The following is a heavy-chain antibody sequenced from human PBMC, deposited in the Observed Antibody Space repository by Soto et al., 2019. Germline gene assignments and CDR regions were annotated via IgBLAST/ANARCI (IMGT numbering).Heavy chain of an antibody. Sequence: LRLSCAASGFTFDDYNMHWVRQAPGKGLKWVSLISRDGTNTNYAESVKGRFTISRDNSKNSLYLQMNSLRTEDTVLYYCVKETYYYDVSSYYPLGSWGQGTLVTVSS. D-gene: IGHD3-22*01. V-gene: IGHV3-43*01. J-gene: IGHJ5*02. CDR2: ISRDGTNT. CDR1: GFTFDDYN. CDR3: VKETYYYDVSSYYPLGS.